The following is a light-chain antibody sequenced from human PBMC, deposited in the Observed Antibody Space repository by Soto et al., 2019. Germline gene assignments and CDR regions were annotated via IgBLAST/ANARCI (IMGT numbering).Light chain of an antibody. CDR3: SSYTVSSTLYV. CDR2: EVT. J-gene: IGLJ1*01. V-gene: IGLV2-14*01. CDR1: SGDVGGYNY. Sequence: QSVLTQPASVSGSPGQSITISCTGSSGDVGGYNYVSWYQQHPGKAPKLVIYEVTNRPSGVSNRFSGSKSGNTASLTISGLQAEDEADYYCSSYTVSSTLYVFGTATKVTVL.